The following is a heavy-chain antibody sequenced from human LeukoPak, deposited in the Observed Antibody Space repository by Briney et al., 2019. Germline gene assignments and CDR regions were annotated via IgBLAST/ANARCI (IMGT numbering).Heavy chain of an antibody. CDR3: ASYRYGSSFAFDI. D-gene: IGHD6-6*01. CDR1: GFTFSTYV. CDR2: ISSSTIYI. J-gene: IGHJ3*02. V-gene: IGHV3-21*01. Sequence: GGSLRLSCAASGFTFSTYVMNWVRQAPGKGLEWVSSISSSTIYIYYADSVKGRFTISRDNAKNSLYLQMNSLRAEDTAVYYCASYRYGSSFAFDIWGQGTMVTVSS.